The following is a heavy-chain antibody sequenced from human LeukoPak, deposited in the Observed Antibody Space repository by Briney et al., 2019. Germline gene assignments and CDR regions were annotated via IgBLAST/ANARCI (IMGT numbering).Heavy chain of an antibody. CDR1: GGSISSDY. J-gene: IGHJ4*02. V-gene: IGHV4-39*01. Sequence: SETLSLTCTVSGGSISSDYWGWIRQPPGKGLEWIGSIYHSGTTYYNPSLKSRVTISVDTSKNQFSLKLTSVTAADTAVYYCARPKTTVTTSPFDYWGQGTLVTVSS. CDR2: IYHSGTT. CDR3: ARPKTTVTTSPFDY. D-gene: IGHD4-17*01.